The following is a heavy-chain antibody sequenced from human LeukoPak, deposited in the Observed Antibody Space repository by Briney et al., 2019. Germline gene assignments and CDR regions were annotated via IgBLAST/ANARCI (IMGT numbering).Heavy chain of an antibody. CDR3: AKDRSSTWAVDY. CDR2: ISSDRNNE. Sequence: GGSLRLSCAASGFTFSSYGMHWVRQAPGKGLEWVAFISSDRNNEYYADSVKGRFTISRDNSKNTLYLQMNSLRDEDTAVYYFAKDRSSTWAVDYWGQGTLVTVSS. J-gene: IGHJ4*02. D-gene: IGHD6-13*01. V-gene: IGHV3-30*18. CDR1: GFTFSSYG.